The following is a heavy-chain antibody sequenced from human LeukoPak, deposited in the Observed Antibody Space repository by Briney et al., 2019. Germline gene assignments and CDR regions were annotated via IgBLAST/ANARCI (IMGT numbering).Heavy chain of an antibody. D-gene: IGHD6-19*01. J-gene: IGHJ3*02. CDR2: ISWNSGSI. V-gene: IGHV3-9*01. Sequence: GGSLRLSCAASGFTFDDYAMHWVRQAPGKGLEWVSGISWNSGSIGYADSVRGRFTISRDNAKNSLYLQMNSLRAEDTALYYCARDQRWLVLAFDIWGQGTMVTVSS. CDR1: GFTFDDYA. CDR3: ARDQRWLVLAFDI.